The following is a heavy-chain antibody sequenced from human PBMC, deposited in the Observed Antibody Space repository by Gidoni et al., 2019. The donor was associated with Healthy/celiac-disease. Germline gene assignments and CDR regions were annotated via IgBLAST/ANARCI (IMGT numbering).Heavy chain of an antibody. CDR3: ARDWDDSSGS. CDR1: GFTFSSYA. V-gene: IGHV3-30*01. J-gene: IGHJ5*02. D-gene: IGHD3-22*01. Sequence: QVQLVESGGGVVQPGRSLRLSCAASGFTFSSYAMHWVRQAPGKGLEWVAVISYDGSNKYYADSGKGRFTISKDNSKNTLYLQMNSLRAEDTAVYYCARDWDDSSGSWGQGTLVTVSS. CDR2: ISYDGSNK.